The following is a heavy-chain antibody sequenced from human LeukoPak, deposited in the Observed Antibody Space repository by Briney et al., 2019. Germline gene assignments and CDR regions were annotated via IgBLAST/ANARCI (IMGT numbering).Heavy chain of an antibody. J-gene: IGHJ4*02. CDR2: IYYSGST. Sequence: SETLSLTCTVSGGSFSSSSYYWGWIRQPPGEGLEWIGSIYYSGSTYYNPSLKSRVTISVDTSKNQFSLKLSSVTAADTAVYYCARYYDFFYYFDYWGQRTLVTVSS. V-gene: IGHV4-39*01. CDR3: ARYYDFFYYFDY. CDR1: GGSFSSSSYY. D-gene: IGHD3-3*01.